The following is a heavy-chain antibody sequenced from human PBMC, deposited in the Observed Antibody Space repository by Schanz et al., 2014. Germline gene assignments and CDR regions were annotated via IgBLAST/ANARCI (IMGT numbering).Heavy chain of an antibody. Sequence: QVHLVQSGAEVKRPGASVKVSCKASGYIFINSGISWVRQAPGQGLEWMGWISVYNGNTKYPQKLQGRVTMTTDTSTSTAYMELRSLRSDDTAVYYCARSAGRDFWSGYYTRFDYWGQGTLVTVSS. V-gene: IGHV1-18*01. CDR3: ARSAGRDFWSGYYTRFDY. D-gene: IGHD3-3*01. CDR1: GYIFINSG. J-gene: IGHJ4*02. CDR2: ISVYNGNT.